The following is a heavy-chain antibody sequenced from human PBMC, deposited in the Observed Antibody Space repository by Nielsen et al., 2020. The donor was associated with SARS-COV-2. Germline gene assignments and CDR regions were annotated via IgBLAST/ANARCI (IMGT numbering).Heavy chain of an antibody. CDR1: GFTFSSYS. Sequence: GESLKISCAASGFTFSSYSMNWVRQAPGKGLKWVAVIWYDGSNKYYADSVKGRFTISRDDSKNTLDLQMNSLRAEDTAVYYCAKIMYGDNWYGGPFDYWGQGTLVTVSS. CDR3: AKIMYGDNWYGGPFDY. D-gene: IGHD3-10*01. J-gene: IGHJ4*02. CDR2: IWYDGSNK. V-gene: IGHV3-33*06.